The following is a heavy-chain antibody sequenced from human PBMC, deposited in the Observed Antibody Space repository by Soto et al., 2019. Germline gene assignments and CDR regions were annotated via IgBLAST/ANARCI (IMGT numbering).Heavy chain of an antibody. CDR1: GYTFTGYY. J-gene: IGHJ6*02. V-gene: IGHV1-2*04. Sequence: ASVKVSCKASGYTFTGYYMHWVRQAPGQGLEWMGWINPNSGGTNYAQKFQGWVTMTRDTSISTAYMELSRLRSDDTAVYYCARDLRAAAAETRKYYYYYGMDVWGQGTTVTVSS. CDR2: INPNSGGT. CDR3: ARDLRAAAAETRKYYYYYGMDV. D-gene: IGHD6-13*01.